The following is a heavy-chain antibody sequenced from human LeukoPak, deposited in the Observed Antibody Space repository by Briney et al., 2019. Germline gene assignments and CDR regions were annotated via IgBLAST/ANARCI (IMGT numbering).Heavy chain of an antibody. CDR3: ARLEVVVPAAMEMDYGMDV. Sequence: SETLSLTCTVSGGSISSYYWSWIRQPPGKGLEWIGYIYYSGSTNYNPSLKSRVTISVDTSKNQFSLKLSSVTAADTAVHYCARLEVVVPAAMEMDYGMDVWGQGTTVTVSS. CDR2: IYYSGST. V-gene: IGHV4-59*08. CDR1: GGSISSYY. J-gene: IGHJ6*02. D-gene: IGHD2-2*01.